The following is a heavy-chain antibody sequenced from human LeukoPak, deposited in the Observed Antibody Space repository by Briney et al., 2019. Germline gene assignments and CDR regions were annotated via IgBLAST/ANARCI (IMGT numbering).Heavy chain of an antibody. CDR3: ARGLRRGRTYYYDSSGSLDAFDI. J-gene: IGHJ3*02. CDR1: GGSFSGYY. V-gene: IGHV4-34*01. D-gene: IGHD3-22*01. CDR2: INHSGST. Sequence: PSETLSLTCAVYGGSFSGYYWSWIRQPPGKGLEWIGEINHSGSTNYNPSLKSRVTISVDTSKNQFSLKLSSVTAADTAVYYCARGLRRGRTYYYDSSGSLDAFDIWGQGTMVTVSS.